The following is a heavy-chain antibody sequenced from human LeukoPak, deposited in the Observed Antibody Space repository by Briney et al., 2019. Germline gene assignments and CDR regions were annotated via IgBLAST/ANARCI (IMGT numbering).Heavy chain of an antibody. CDR2: IYYSGST. J-gene: IGHJ4*02. D-gene: IGHD3-22*01. Sequence: SETLSLTCAVSGGSISSSSYSWAWIRQPPGKGLEWIGNIYYSGSTYYNPSLKSRVTISVDTSKNQFSLKLSSVTAADTAVYYCARRSHYDGSGFFDYWGQGTLVTVSS. CDR3: ARRSHYDGSGFFDY. V-gene: IGHV4-39*01. CDR1: GGSISSSSYS.